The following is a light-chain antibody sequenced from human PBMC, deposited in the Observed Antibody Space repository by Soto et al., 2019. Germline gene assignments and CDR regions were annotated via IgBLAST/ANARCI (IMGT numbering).Light chain of an antibody. Sequence: QAVVTQEPSFSVSPGGTVTLTCGLSSGSVSTSYYPSWYQQTPGQAPRTLIYSTNTRSSGVPDRFSGSILGNKAALTITGAQADDESDYYCVLYMRSGIWAFGGGTKLTVL. V-gene: IGLV8-61*01. CDR1: SGSVSTSYY. CDR2: STN. CDR3: VLYMRSGIWA. J-gene: IGLJ2*01.